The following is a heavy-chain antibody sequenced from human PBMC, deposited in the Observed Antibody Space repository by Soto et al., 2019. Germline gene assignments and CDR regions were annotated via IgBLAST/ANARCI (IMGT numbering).Heavy chain of an antibody. D-gene: IGHD5-12*01. CDR1: GFTFSSYG. CDR2: ISYDGSNK. Sequence: QVQLVESGGGVVQPGRSLRLSCAASGFTFSSYGMHWVRQAPGKGLEWVAVISYDGSNKYYADSVKGRFTISRDNSKNTLYLQTNSLRAEDTAVYYCAKDGSPDIVATIYYYYGMDVWGQGTTVTVSS. J-gene: IGHJ6*02. CDR3: AKDGSPDIVATIYYYYGMDV. V-gene: IGHV3-30*18.